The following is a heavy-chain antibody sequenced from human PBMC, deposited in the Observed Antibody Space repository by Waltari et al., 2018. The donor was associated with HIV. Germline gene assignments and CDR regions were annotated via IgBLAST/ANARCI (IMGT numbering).Heavy chain of an antibody. Sequence: EVQLVESGGVVVQPGGSLRLSCAASGFPFEDYAMPWVRQAPGKGLEWVSLISWNGGNTLYADSVKGRFTISRDNSKNSLYLQMNSLRAEDTALYYCAKASRSTFDGYGMDVWGQGTTVTVSS. J-gene: IGHJ6*02. CDR1: GFPFEDYA. CDR3: AKASRSTFDGYGMDV. CDR2: ISWNGGNT. V-gene: IGHV3-43D*04. D-gene: IGHD3-9*01.